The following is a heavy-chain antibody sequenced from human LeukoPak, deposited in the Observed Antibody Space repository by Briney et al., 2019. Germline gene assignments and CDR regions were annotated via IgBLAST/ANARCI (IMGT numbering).Heavy chain of an antibody. CDR1: GGSISSTSYY. J-gene: IGHJ4*02. Sequence: SETLSLTCTVSGGSISSTSYYWGWIRQPPGKGLEWIGEINHSGSTNYNPSLKSRVTISVDTSKNQFSLKLSSVTAADTAVYYCARDRGRYFDWLPDYWGQGTLVTVSS. V-gene: IGHV4-39*07. CDR2: INHSGST. CDR3: ARDRGRYFDWLPDY. D-gene: IGHD3-9*01.